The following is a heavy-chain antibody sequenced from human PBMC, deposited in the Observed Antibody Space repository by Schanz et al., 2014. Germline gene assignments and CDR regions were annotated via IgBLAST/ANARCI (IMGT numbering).Heavy chain of an antibody. CDR3: ARGLVRYFAY. V-gene: IGHV1-2*06. J-gene: IGHJ4*02. Sequence: QVQLVQSGAEVKEPGASVKVSCKASAYTFTGYYMHWVRQAPGQGLEWMGQINPNSGATIYAQNFQGGVTMTRDTSLSTAYMELSRLRSDDTAVYYCARGLVRYFAYWGQGTLVTVSS. CDR2: INPNSGAT. D-gene: IGHD2-8*02. CDR1: AYTFTGYY.